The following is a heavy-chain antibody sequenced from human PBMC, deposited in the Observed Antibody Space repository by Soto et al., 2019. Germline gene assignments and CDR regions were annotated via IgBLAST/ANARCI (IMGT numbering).Heavy chain of an antibody. CDR2: IKSKTDGGTT. CDR3: TTVGVVDPMGAFDI. V-gene: IGHV3-15*01. D-gene: IGHD2-15*01. Sequence: GGSLRLSCAASGFTFSNAWMSWVRQAPGKGLEWVGRIKSKTDGGTTDYAAPVKGRFTISRDDSKNTLYLQMNSLKTEDTAVYYCTTVGVVDPMGAFDIWGQGTMVTVSS. CDR1: GFTFSNAW. J-gene: IGHJ3*02.